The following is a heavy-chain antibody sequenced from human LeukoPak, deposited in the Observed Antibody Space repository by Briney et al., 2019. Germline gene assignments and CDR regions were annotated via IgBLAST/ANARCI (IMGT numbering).Heavy chain of an antibody. J-gene: IGHJ4*02. D-gene: IGHD3-10*01. V-gene: IGHV3-11*01. CDR1: GFTFSDYY. CDR2: ISSSGDTI. CDR3: ARITMVRGVSVEDY. Sequence: GGSLRLSCAASGFTFSDYYMSWIRQAPGKGLEWVSSISSSGDTIYYADSVKGRFTISRDNAKNSLYLQMNSLRAEDTAVYYCARITMVRGVSVEDYWGQGTLVTVSS.